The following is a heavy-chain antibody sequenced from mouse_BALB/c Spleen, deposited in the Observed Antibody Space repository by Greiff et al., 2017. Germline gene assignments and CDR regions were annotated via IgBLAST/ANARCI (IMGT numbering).Heavy chain of an antibody. CDR2: ISSCCGYA. J-gene: IGHJ4*01. CDR1: GFTFTDYA. CDR3: ARNMGRYSYALDY. Sequence: VQLLESGAGLVRPGVSVKISCAGSGFTFTDYAMHWVRQCPAKRLEWVGVISSCCGYACYKQKVTGQSTMTVDKSSNTLYMELARLTSEDTAIYYCARNMGRYSYALDYWGQGTSVTVSS. D-gene: IGHD1-1*02. V-gene: IGHV1S137*01.